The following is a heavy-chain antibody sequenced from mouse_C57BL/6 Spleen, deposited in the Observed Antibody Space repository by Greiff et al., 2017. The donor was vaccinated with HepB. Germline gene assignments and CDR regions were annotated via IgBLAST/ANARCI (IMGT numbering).Heavy chain of an antibody. CDR2: ISYDGSN. J-gene: IGHJ4*01. Sequence: VQLQQSGPGLVKPSQSLSLTCSVSGYSITSGYYWNWIRQFPGNKLEWMGYISYDGSNNYNPSLKNRISITRDTSKNQFFLKLNSVTTEDTATYDCAREGMTTVVATEDAMDYWGQGTSVTVSS. V-gene: IGHV3-6*01. CDR3: AREGMTTVVATEDAMDY. D-gene: IGHD1-1*01. CDR1: GYSITSGYY.